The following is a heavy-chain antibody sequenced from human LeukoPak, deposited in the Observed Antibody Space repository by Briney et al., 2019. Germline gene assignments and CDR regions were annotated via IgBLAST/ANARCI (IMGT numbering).Heavy chain of an antibody. CDR3: ARRGALWFFR. V-gene: IGHV4-34*01. CDR1: GESFSGYY. Sequence: SETLSLTCAVYGESFSGYYWSWIRQPPGKGLEWIGEINHSGSTSYNPSLKGRVTISVDTSKNQFSLKLSSVTAADTAVYYCARRGALWFFRWGQGTLVTVSS. CDR2: INHSGST. J-gene: IGHJ4*02. D-gene: IGHD3-10*01.